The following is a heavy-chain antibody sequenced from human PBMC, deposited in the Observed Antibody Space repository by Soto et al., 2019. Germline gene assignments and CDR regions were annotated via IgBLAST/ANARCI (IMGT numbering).Heavy chain of an antibody. V-gene: IGHV1-18*04. D-gene: IGHD3-22*01. Sequence: AASVKVSCKASGYTFTSYGISWVRQAPGQGLEWMGWISAYNGNTNYAQKLQGRVTMTTDTSTSTAYMELRSLRSDDTAVYYCARVFSRMIVVVITGYYGMDVWGQGTTVTVSS. CDR1: GYTFTSYG. CDR3: ARVFSRMIVVVITGYYGMDV. CDR2: ISAYNGNT. J-gene: IGHJ6*02.